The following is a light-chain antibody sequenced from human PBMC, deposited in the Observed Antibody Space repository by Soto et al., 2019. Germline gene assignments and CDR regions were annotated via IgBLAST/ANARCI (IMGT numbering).Light chain of an antibody. CDR3: SSYTSSSTVI. Sequence: QSALTQPASVSGSPGQSITIPCTGTSSDVGGYNFVSWYQQHPGKAPKFIIYDVRNRPSGVSNRFSGSRSGNTASLTISGLSAEDEADYYCSSYTSSSTVIFGGGTKVTVL. J-gene: IGLJ2*01. CDR1: SSDVGGYNF. V-gene: IGLV2-14*03. CDR2: DVR.